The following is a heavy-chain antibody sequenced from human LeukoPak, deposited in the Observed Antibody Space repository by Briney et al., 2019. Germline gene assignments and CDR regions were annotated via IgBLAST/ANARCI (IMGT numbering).Heavy chain of an antibody. CDR2: IRYDGSNK. CDR3: AKDRARTMVYY. J-gene: IGHJ4*02. V-gene: IGHV3-30*02. D-gene: IGHD3-10*01. CDR1: GLTFSSYF. Sequence: GGSLTLTRAASGLTFSSYFMHWVRQAPGRGLAWVAFIRYDGSNKYYADSVKGRFTISRDNSKNTLYLQMNSLRAEDTAVYYCAKDRARTMVYYWGQGTLVTVSS.